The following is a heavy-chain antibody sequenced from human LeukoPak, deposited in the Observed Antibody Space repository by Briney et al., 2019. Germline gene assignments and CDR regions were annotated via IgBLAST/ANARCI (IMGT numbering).Heavy chain of an antibody. CDR1: GFTFSSYW. V-gene: IGHV3-74*01. CDR3: ARGSSYYDSGSSVLFDY. CDR2: INFDGSST. D-gene: IGHD3-10*01. Sequence: PGRSLRLSCAASGFTFSSYWMHWVRQAPGKGLVWVSRINFDGSSTSYADPVKGRFTISRDNAKNTLYLQMNSLRAEDTAVYYCARGSSYYDSGSSVLFDYWGQGTLVTVSS. J-gene: IGHJ4*02.